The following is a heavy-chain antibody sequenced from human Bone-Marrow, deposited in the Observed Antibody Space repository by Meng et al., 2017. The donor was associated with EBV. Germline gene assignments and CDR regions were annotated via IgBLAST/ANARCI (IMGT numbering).Heavy chain of an antibody. Sequence: LQLQEVGPGQVSPAVTLPLPGPVSGCPISSFYSWAGLRQPPGGGLEWIGSVHYSGNTYYSPSLKSRITVSVDTSKNQFSLRLTSVTAADTALYYCARPFPSIVSPRLDPFGDWGQGTLVTVSS. J-gene: IGHJ4*02. CDR1: GCPISSFYS. CDR3: ARPFPSIVSPRLDPFGD. V-gene: IGHV4-39*01. D-gene: IGHD5/OR15-5a*01. CDR2: VHYSGNT.